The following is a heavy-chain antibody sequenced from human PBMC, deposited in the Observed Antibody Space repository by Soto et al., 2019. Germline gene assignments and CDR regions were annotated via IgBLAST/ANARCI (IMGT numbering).Heavy chain of an antibody. CDR3: ATGQALGAGGDY. V-gene: IGHV3-21*01. J-gene: IGHJ4*02. Sequence: GGSLRLSCAASGFTFSSYSMNWVRQAPGKGLEWVSSISSSSSYIYYADSVKGRFTISRDNAKNSLYLQMNSLRAEDTAVYYCATGQALGAGGDYWGQGPLVTVSS. D-gene: IGHD3-10*01. CDR2: ISSSSSYI. CDR1: GFTFSSYS.